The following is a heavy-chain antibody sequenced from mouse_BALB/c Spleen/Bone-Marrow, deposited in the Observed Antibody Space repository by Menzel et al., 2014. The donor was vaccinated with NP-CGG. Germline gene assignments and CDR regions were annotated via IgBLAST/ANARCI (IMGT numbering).Heavy chain of an antibody. D-gene: IGHD1-1*01. CDR1: GFTFSSFG. CDR3: ARSGSSSSYFDY. Sequence: EVKLMESGGGLVQPGGSRKLSCAASGFTFSSFGMHWVRQAPEKGLEWVAYISSGSSTIYYADTVMGRFTISRDNPKNTLFLQMTSLRSEDTAMYYCARSGSSSSYFDYWGQGTTLTVSS. V-gene: IGHV5-17*02. CDR2: ISSGSSTI. J-gene: IGHJ2*01.